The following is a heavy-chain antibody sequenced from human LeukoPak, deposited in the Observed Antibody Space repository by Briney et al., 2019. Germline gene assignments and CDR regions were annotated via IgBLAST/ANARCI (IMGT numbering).Heavy chain of an antibody. CDR3: ARAKYYYDSSGYYPSDYFDY. Sequence: SVKVSCKASGGTFSSYAISWVRQAPGQGLEWMGGIIPIFGTANYAQKFQGRVTITADESTSTAYMELSSLRSEDTAVYYCARAKYYYDSSGYYPSDYFDYWGQGTLVTVSS. D-gene: IGHD3-22*01. CDR2: IIPIFGTA. J-gene: IGHJ4*02. V-gene: IGHV1-69*13. CDR1: GGTFSSYA.